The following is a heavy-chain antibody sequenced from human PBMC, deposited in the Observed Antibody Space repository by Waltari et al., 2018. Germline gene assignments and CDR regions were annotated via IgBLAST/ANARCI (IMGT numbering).Heavy chain of an antibody. Sequence: QVQLVQSGAEVKKPGSSVKVSCKASGGTFSSYAISWVRQAPGQGLEWMGGSFPIFVTGNYAQKFQGRVTITAHESTSTAYMELSSLRSEDTAVYYCARRSGIAVAGAFDYWGQGTLVTVSS. CDR1: GGTFSSYA. J-gene: IGHJ4*02. CDR2: SFPIFVTG. V-gene: IGHV1-69*01. CDR3: ARRSGIAVAGAFDY. D-gene: IGHD6-19*01.